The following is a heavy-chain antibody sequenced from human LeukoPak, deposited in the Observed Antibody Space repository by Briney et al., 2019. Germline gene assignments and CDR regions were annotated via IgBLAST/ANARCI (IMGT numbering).Heavy chain of an antibody. Sequence: GGSLRLSCAASGFNFSNDGMQWVRQAQGKGLEWEEVIWYDGSYKDCADSVKGRFTISRDNSKNTLYLQMNSLRAEDTAVYYCAKYYYDSSGLSLEYTFDIWGQGTMVTVSP. CDR2: IWYDGSYK. CDR3: AKYYYDSSGLSLEYTFDI. V-gene: IGHV3-30*02. D-gene: IGHD3-22*01. J-gene: IGHJ3*02. CDR1: GFNFSNDG.